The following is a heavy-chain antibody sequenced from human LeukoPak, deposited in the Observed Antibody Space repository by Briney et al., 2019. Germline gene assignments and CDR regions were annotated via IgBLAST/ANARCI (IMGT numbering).Heavy chain of an antibody. CDR1: GYTFTSYD. CDR2: MNPNSRNT. CDR3: VRGKYFYDTSGYYYADY. Sequence: GASVKVSCKASGYTFTSYDIKWVRQATGQGLEWMGWMNPNSRNTGYAQKFQGRVTMTRNTSISTAYMELSSLRSEDTAVYYCVRGKYFYDTSGYYYADYWGQGTLVTVSS. J-gene: IGHJ4*02. V-gene: IGHV1-8*01. D-gene: IGHD3-22*01.